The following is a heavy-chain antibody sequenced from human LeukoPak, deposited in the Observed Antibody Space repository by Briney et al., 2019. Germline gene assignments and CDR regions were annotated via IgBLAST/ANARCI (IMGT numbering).Heavy chain of an antibody. Sequence: GGSLRLSCAASGFTFSDYYMSWIRQAPGKGLEWVSYISSSGSTIYYADSVKGRFTISRDNAKNSLYLQMNSLRAEDTAVYYCARDMYYDILTGYSPTYFDYWGQGTLVTVSS. D-gene: IGHD3-9*01. CDR3: ARDMYYDILTGYSPTYFDY. J-gene: IGHJ4*02. CDR2: ISSSGSTI. CDR1: GFTFSDYY. V-gene: IGHV3-11*04.